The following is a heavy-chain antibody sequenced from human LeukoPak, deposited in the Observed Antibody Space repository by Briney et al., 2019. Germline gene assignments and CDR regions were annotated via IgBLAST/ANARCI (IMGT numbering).Heavy chain of an antibody. CDR3: ARDRFDTSRRYYGSGSYYPYYYYGMDV. D-gene: IGHD3-10*01. V-gene: IGHV1-69*13. Sequence: GASVKVSCKASGGTFSSYAISWVRQAPGQGLEWMGGIIPIFGTANYAQKFQGRVTITADESTSTAYMELSSLRSEDTAVYYCARDRFDTSRRYYGSGSYYPYYYYGMDVWGQGTTATVSS. CDR2: IIPIFGTA. J-gene: IGHJ6*02. CDR1: GGTFSSYA.